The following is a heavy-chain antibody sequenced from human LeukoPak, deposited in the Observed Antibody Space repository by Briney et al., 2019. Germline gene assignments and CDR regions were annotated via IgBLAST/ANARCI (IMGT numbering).Heavy chain of an antibody. CDR1: GFTFSSYG. Sequence: PGGSLRLSCAASGFTFSSYGMHWVRQAPGKGLEWVAVISYDGSNKYYADSVKGRFTISRDNSKNTLYLQMNSLRAEDTAVYYCAKGILAVAGYNWLDPWGQGTLVTVSS. CDR3: AKGILAVAGYNWLDP. D-gene: IGHD6-19*01. V-gene: IGHV3-30*18. J-gene: IGHJ5*02. CDR2: ISYDGSNK.